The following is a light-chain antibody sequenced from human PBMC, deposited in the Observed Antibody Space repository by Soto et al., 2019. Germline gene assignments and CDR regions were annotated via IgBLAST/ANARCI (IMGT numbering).Light chain of an antibody. Sequence: EIALIQSPATLSLSPGERATLSCRASQGVGNKYLAWYQQRPGQAPSLLIYAASSRATGVPDRFSGSGSGTDFTLTISRLEPEDFAVYYCQQYTNAHGITFGQGTRLEIK. CDR2: AAS. CDR1: QGVGNKY. V-gene: IGKV3-20*01. CDR3: QQYTNAHGIT. J-gene: IGKJ5*01.